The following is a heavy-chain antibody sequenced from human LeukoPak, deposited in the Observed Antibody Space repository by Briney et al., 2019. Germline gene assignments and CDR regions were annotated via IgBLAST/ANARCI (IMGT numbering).Heavy chain of an antibody. CDR3: ATITGSPDY. Sequence: PGGSLRLSCAASGFTFSNYAMHWVRQAPGKGLEWVAVISYDGSNKYYADSVKGRFTISRDNSKNTVYLQMGSLTTEDTSLYYCATITGSPDYWGQGSLVTVSS. D-gene: IGHD1-20*01. CDR2: ISYDGSNK. V-gene: IGHV3-30-3*01. J-gene: IGHJ4*02. CDR1: GFTFSNYA.